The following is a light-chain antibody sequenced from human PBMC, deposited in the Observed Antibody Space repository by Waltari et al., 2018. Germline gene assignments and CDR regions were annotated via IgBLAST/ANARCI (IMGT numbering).Light chain of an antibody. J-gene: IGLJ1*01. CDR3: QSYDSSLSGHV. CDR1: SSNSGAGFD. V-gene: IGLV1-40*01. CDR2: GND. Sequence: QSVLTQPPSVSGAPGQRVTISCPGSSSNSGAGFDVHWYQQLPGRAPKLLIHGNDKRPSGVPDRFSGSKSGTSGSLAIAGLQADDETDYYCQSYDSSLSGHVFGTGTKVTVL.